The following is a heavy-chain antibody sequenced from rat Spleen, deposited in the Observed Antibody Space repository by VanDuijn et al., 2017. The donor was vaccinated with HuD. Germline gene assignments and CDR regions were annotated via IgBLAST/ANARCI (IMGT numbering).Heavy chain of an antibody. CDR3: TTEHFTVMVITFEY. J-gene: IGHJ2*01. Sequence: EVQMVESGGGLVQPGRSLKLSCAASGFTFHNSGMAWVRQTPTKGLEWVASISTGGGNTYYRDSVKGRYTISREKAKSSLYLQRYKRRSKKTATKECTTEHFTVMVITFEYWGKKVMVTISS. CDR1: GFTFHNSG. D-gene: IGHD1-12*03. V-gene: IGHV5S23*01. CDR2: ISTGGGNT.